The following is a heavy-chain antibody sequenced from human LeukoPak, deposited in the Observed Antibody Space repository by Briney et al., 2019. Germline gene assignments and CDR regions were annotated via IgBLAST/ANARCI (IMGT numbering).Heavy chain of an antibody. CDR1: GGTFSSYA. J-gene: IGHJ3*02. D-gene: IGHD3-3*01. CDR3: ARGNRITIFGVVPQAGAFDI. Sequence: SVKVSCKASGGTFSSYAISWVRQAPGQGLEWMGGIIPIFGTANYAQKFQGRVTITADESTSTAYMELSSLRSEDTAVYYCARGNRITIFGVVPQAGAFDIWGQGTMVTVSS. CDR2: IIPIFGTA. V-gene: IGHV1-69*01.